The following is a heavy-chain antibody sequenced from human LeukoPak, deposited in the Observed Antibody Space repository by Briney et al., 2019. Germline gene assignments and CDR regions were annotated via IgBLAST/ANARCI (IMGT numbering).Heavy chain of an antibody. D-gene: IGHD3-22*01. CDR1: GGSFSGYY. J-gene: IGHJ5*02. CDR2: IDHSGST. CDR3: ARGRRNYYDSSGYLRP. Sequence: SETLSLTCAVYGGSFSGYYWSWIRQPPGKGLEWIGEIDHSGSTNYNPSLKSRVTISVDTSKNQFSLKLSSVTAADTAVYYCARGRRNYYDSSGYLRPWGQGTLVTVSS. V-gene: IGHV4-34*01.